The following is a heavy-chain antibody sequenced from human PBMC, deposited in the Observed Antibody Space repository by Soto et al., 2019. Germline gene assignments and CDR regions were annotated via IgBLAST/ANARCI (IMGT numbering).Heavy chain of an antibody. CDR1: GFTFDDYG. D-gene: IGHD3-22*01. CDR3: ARDRLEHYYDSSGYSAF. Sequence: EVQLVESGGCVVRPGGSLRLSCAASGFTFDDYGMSWVRQAPGKGLEWVSGINWNGGSTGYADSVKGRFTISRDNAKISLLLPRIRLRAEDTALYYCARDRLEHYYDSSGYSAFWGQGTLVTVSS. J-gene: IGHJ4*02. V-gene: IGHV3-20*04. CDR2: INWNGGST.